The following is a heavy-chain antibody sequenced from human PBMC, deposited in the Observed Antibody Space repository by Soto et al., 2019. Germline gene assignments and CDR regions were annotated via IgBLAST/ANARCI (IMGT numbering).Heavy chain of an antibody. Sequence: ASETLSPTFTVSGGSLSSYYWTWIRQPPGKGLEWIGYIYYSGNTNYNPSLKSRVTISVDTSKNQFSLKLGSVTAADTAVYYCARGQGYCSGGSCYFGTYYYYGMDVWGQGTTVT. D-gene: IGHD2-15*01. V-gene: IGHV4-59*01. CDR2: IYYSGNT. CDR1: GGSLSSYY. J-gene: IGHJ6*02. CDR3: ARGQGYCSGGSCYFGTYYYYGMDV.